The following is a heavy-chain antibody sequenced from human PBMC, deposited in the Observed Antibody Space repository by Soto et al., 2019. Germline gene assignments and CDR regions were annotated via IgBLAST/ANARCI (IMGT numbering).Heavy chain of an antibody. V-gene: IGHV1-3*04. CDR1: GYTFTSYA. CDR3: ARGPVGPDGPGDY. Sequence: QVQLVQSGAEVKKPGASVKVYCKPSGYTFTSYAMPWVRQAPGQRLEWMGWINTGNGNTKYSQKFQGRVTITRDTSASTAYMGRLRLRSEDTSVYSCARGPVGPDGPGDYWGQGTLVTVSS. CDR2: INTGNGNT. J-gene: IGHJ4*02.